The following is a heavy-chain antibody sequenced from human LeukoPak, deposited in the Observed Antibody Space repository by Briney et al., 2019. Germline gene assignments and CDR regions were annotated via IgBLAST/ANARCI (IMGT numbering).Heavy chain of an antibody. CDR2: IKQDGSEK. Sequence: GGSLRLSCTASGLTLSNYWMIWVRQAPGKGLQWVAKIKQDGSEKYYVDSVKGRFTISRGNAENSLYLQMNSLRVEDTAVYYCAARSSGNPYFWGQGTLVTVSS. CDR3: AARSSGNPYF. V-gene: IGHV3-7*03. D-gene: IGHD1-26*01. J-gene: IGHJ4*02. CDR1: GLTLSNYW.